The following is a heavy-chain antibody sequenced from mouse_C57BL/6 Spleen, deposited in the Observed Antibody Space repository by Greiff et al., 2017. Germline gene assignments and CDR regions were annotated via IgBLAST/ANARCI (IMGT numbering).Heavy chain of an antibody. V-gene: IGHV1-64*01. CDR2: IHPNSGST. CDR3: ARSLYDYDVDYYAMDY. J-gene: IGHJ4*01. CDR1: GYTFTSYW. Sequence: QVQLQQPGAELVKPGASVKLSCKASGYTFTSYWMHWVKQRPGQGLEWIGMIHPNSGSTNYNEKFKSKATLTVDKSSSTADMQLSSLTSEDSAVYYCARSLYDYDVDYYAMDYWGQGTSVTVSS. D-gene: IGHD2-4*01.